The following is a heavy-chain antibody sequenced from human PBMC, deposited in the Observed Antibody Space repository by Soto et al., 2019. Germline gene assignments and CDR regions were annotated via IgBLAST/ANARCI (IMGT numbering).Heavy chain of an antibody. CDR3: ARGIRSTRDYYGMDV. CDR1: GYTFTMYG. CDR2: ISAYNGNT. D-gene: IGHD4-17*01. J-gene: IGHJ6*02. V-gene: IGHV1-18*01. Sequence: GASVKVSCKASGYTFTMYGISGVRQAALQWLEWMGWISAYNGNTNYAQKLQGRVTMTTDTSTSTAYMELRSLRSDDTAVYYCARGIRSTRDYYGMDVWGQGTTVTVSS.